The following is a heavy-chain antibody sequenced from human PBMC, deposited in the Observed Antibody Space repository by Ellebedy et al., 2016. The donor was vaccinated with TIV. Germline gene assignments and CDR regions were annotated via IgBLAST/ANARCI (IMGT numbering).Heavy chain of an antibody. CDR2: ISAYNGNT. D-gene: IGHD2-2*01. CDR3: ARDGCSSTSCYVDY. Sequence: ASVKVSXXASGYTFTSYDINWVRQAPGQGLEWMGWISAYNGNTNYAQKLQGRVTMTTDTSTSTAYMELRSLRSDDTAVYYCARDGCSSTSCYVDYWGQGTLVTVSS. V-gene: IGHV1-18*01. CDR1: GYTFTSYD. J-gene: IGHJ4*02.